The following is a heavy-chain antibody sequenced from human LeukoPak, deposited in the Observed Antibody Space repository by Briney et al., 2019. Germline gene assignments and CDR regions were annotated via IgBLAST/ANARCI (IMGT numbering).Heavy chain of an antibody. CDR2: ISSSSSYI. D-gene: IGHD6-6*01. V-gene: IGHV3-11*06. Sequence: GGSLRLSCAASGFTFSDYYMSWIRQAPGKGLEWVSSISSSSSYIYYADSVKGRFTISRDNAKNSLYLQMNSLRAEDTAVYYCARGGSSSAFDIWGQGTMVTVSS. CDR3: ARGGSSSAFDI. CDR1: GFTFSDYY. J-gene: IGHJ3*02.